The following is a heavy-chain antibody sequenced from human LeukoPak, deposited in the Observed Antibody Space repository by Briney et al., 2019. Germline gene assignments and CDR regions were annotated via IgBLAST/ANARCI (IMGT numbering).Heavy chain of an antibody. CDR3: ARDILPSYSGYDRTLPDY. CDR1: GYTFTSYY. V-gene: IGHV1-46*01. Sequence: ASVKVSCKASGYTFTSYYMHWVRQATGQGLEWVGIINPSGGSTSYAQKFQGRVTMTRDTSTSTVYMELSSLRSEDTAVYYCARDILPSYSGYDRTLPDYWGQGTLVTVSS. J-gene: IGHJ4*02. CDR2: INPSGGST. D-gene: IGHD5-12*01.